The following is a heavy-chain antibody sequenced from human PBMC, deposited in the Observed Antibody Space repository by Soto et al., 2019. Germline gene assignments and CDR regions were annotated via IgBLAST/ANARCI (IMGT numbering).Heavy chain of an antibody. V-gene: IGHV3-23*01. CDR2: ISGSGGST. Sequence: HPGGSLRLSCAASGFTFSSYAMSWVRQAPGKGLEWVSAISGSGGSTYYADSVKGRFTISRDNSKNTLYLQMNSLRAEDTAVYYCAKSLFARGTCDGMDVWGQGTTVTSP. J-gene: IGHJ6*02. CDR1: GFTFSSYA. D-gene: IGHD2-8*02. CDR3: AKSLFARGTCDGMDV.